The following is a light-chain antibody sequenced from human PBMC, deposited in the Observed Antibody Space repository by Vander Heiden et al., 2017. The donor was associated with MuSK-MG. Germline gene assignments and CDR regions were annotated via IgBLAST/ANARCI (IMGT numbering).Light chain of an antibody. CDR3: QLFGRYPTST. Sequence: EIVLTQSPGTLSLSSGERATLSCRASQSVSSSSLAWYQQKPGQAPRLLIYGASSRAIGTPDRSSASGYGTDFTLTISRREPEDFAVYYCQLFGRYPTSTFGQRTKVGI. J-gene: IGKJ1*01. V-gene: IGKV3-20*01. CDR2: GAS. CDR1: QSVSSSS.